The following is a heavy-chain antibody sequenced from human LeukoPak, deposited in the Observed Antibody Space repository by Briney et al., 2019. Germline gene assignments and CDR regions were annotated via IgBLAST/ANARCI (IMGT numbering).Heavy chain of an antibody. CDR2: ISSSGSTI. V-gene: IGHV3-11*01. D-gene: IGHD5-24*01. Sequence: GGSLRLSCAASGFTFSDYYMSWIRQAPGKGLEWVSYISSSGSTIYYADSVKGRFTISRDNAKNSLYLQMNSLRAEDTAVYYCARDKRWLQFSPEYYYYGMDVWGQGTTVIVSS. CDR1: GFTFSDYY. J-gene: IGHJ6*02. CDR3: ARDKRWLQFSPEYYYYGMDV.